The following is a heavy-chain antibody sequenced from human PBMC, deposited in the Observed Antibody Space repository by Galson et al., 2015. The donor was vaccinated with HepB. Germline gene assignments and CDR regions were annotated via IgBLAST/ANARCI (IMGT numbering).Heavy chain of an antibody. CDR3: NGQFGAFDI. V-gene: IGHV1-69*13. CDR1: GATFSNNA. D-gene: IGHD3-16*01. Sequence: SVKVSCKASGATFSNNAVTWVRQAPGQGLEWMGGIIPVSGRTNYALKFQGRVTFTADEASNIVYMEVSSLISEDTAVYFCNGQFGAFDIWGRGTRVIVSS. J-gene: IGHJ3*02. CDR2: IIPVSGRT.